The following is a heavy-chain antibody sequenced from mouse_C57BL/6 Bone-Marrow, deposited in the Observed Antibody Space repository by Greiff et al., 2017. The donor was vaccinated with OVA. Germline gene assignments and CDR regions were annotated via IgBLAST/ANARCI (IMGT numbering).Heavy chain of an antibody. CDR2: IYPGSGST. V-gene: IGHV1-55*01. Sequence: QVQLKQPGAELVKPGASVKMSCKASGYTFTSYWITWVKQRPGQGLEWIGDIYPGSGSTNYNEKFKSKATLTVDTSSSPAYMQLSSLTAEDSAVYYCARKLLRQRRYFDYWGQGTTLTVSS. J-gene: IGHJ2*01. D-gene: IGHD1-2*01. CDR1: GYTFTSYW. CDR3: ARKLLRQRRYFDY.